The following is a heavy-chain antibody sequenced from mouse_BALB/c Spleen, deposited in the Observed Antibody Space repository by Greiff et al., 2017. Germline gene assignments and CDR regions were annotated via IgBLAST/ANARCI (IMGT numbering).Heavy chain of an antibody. CDR3: KYYGYDPWFAY. J-gene: IGHJ3*01. D-gene: IGHD2-2*01. V-gene: IGHV14-4*02. CDR2: IDPENGDT. Sequence: VQLQQSGAELVRSGASVKLSCTASGFNIKDYYMHWVKQRPEQGLEWIGWIDPENGDTEYAPKFQGKATMTADTSSNTAYLQLSSLTSEDTAVYYCKYYGYDPWFAYWGQGTLVTVSA. CDR1: GFNIKDYY.